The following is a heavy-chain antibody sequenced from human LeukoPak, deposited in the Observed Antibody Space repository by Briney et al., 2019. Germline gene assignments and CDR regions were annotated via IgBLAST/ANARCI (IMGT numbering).Heavy chain of an antibody. CDR2: IRYDGSNK. CDR3: AKVILVDTAMVTVTYYYYYMDV. Sequence: GGSLRLSCAASGFTFSSYGMHWVRQAPGKGLKWVAFIRYDGSNKYYADSVKGRFTISRDNSKNTLYLQMNSLRAEDTAVYYCAKVILVDTAMVTVTYYYYYMDVWGKGTTVTVFS. CDR1: GFTFSSYG. D-gene: IGHD5-18*01. V-gene: IGHV3-30*02. J-gene: IGHJ6*03.